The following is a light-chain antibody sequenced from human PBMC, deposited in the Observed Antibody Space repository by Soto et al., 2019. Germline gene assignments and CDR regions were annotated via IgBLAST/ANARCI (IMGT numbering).Light chain of an antibody. J-gene: IGKJ1*01. CDR1: QSVSSY. Sequence: EIVWTQSPATLSLSPGGRATLPCRSSQSVSSYLAWYQQKPGQAPRLLIYDASNRATGIPARFSGSGSGTEFTLTISSLQSEDFAVYYCQQYNNWPSWTFGQGTRWIS. V-gene: IGKV3-11*01. CDR3: QQYNNWPSWT. CDR2: DAS.